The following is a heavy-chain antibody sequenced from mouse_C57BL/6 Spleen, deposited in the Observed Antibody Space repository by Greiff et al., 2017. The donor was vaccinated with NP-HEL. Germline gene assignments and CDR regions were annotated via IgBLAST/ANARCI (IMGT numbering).Heavy chain of an antibody. CDR3: TTSYYYGSSYGYYAMDY. CDR2: IDPENGDT. V-gene: IGHV14-4*01. D-gene: IGHD1-1*01. CDR1: GFNIKDDY. J-gene: IGHJ4*01. Sequence: EVQLQQSGAELVRPGASVKLSCTASGFNIKDDYMHWVKQRPEQGLEWIGWIDPENGDTEYASKFQGKATITADTSSNTAYLQLSSLTSEDTAVYYCTTSYYYGSSYGYYAMDYWGQGTSVTVSS.